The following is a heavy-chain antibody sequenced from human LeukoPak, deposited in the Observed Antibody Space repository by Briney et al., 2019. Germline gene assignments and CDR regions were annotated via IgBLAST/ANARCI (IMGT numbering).Heavy chain of an antibody. CDR3: ARHRCSGGSCYPMNWFDP. CDR2: IHYSGST. V-gene: IGHV4-61*05. Sequence: SETLSLTCTVSGGSISSSSYYWGWIRQPPGKGLEWIGYIHYSGSTNNNPSLKSRVTISVDTSKNQFSLKLSSVTAADTAVYYCARHRCSGGSCYPMNWFDPWGQGTLVTVSS. J-gene: IGHJ5*02. D-gene: IGHD2-15*01. CDR1: GGSISSSSYY.